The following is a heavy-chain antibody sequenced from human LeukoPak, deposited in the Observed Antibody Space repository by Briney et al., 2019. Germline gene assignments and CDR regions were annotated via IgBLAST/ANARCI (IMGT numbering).Heavy chain of an antibody. CDR1: GFNFANHA. CDR2: ISGGGDIT. CDR3: ARGYEIPIRITVAALGAFDI. J-gene: IGHJ3*02. V-gene: IGHV3-23*01. Sequence: GGSLRLSCAASGFNFANHAMSWVRQTAGKGLEWVSAISGGGDITYYADSVKGRFTISRDNSKDTLFLQMHSLRPGDTAVYYCARGYEIPIRITVAALGAFDIWGRGTMVTVSS. D-gene: IGHD6-19*01.